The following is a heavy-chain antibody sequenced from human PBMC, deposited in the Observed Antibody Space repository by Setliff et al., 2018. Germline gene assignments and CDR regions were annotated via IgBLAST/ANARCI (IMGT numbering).Heavy chain of an antibody. J-gene: IGHJ6*02. D-gene: IGHD3-10*01. V-gene: IGHV3-7*01. CDR1: GFTFSRYW. CDR3: ARDHAYGSRFYYYYYGMDV. CDR2: IKQDGSEK. Sequence: LRLSCAASGFTFSRYWMSWVRQAPGKGLEWVANIKQDGSEKYYVDSVKGRFTISRDNAKNSLYLQMNSLRADDTAVYYCARDHAYGSRFYYYYYGMDVWGQGTTVTVSS.